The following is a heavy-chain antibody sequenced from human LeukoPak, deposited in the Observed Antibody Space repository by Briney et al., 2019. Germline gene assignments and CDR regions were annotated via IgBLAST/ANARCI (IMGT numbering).Heavy chain of an antibody. CDR1: GGSISSGGYY. Sequence: SETLSLTCTVSGGSISSGGYYWSWIRQPPGKGLEWIGYIYYSGSTNYNPSLKSRVTISVDTSKNQFSLKLSSVTAADTAVYYCARGEDGYNYHYFDYWGQGTLVTVSS. CDR3: ARGEDGYNYHYFDY. CDR2: IYYSGST. V-gene: IGHV4-61*08. D-gene: IGHD5-24*01. J-gene: IGHJ4*02.